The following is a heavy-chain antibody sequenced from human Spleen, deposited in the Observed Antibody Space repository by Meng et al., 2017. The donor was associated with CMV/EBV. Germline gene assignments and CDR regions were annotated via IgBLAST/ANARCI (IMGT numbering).Heavy chain of an antibody. CDR1: GFTFSSYS. CDR3: ARDGIAARPEGWFDP. D-gene: IGHD6-6*01. J-gene: IGHJ5*02. Sequence: SGFTFSSYSMNWVRQAPGKGLEWVSSISSSSSYIYYADSVKGRFTISRDNAKNSLYLQMNSLRAEDTAVYYCARDGIAARPEGWFDPWGQGTLVTVSS. V-gene: IGHV3-21*01. CDR2: ISSSSSYI.